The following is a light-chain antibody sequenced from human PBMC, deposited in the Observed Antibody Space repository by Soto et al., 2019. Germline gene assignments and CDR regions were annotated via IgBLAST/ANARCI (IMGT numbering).Light chain of an antibody. CDR2: EAS. CDR3: CSYAGSDTMI. Sequence: QSALTQPRSVSGSPGQSVTISCTGTSSNVGSYNLVSWYQQHPGEAPKLMIYEASKRPSGVSNRFSGSKSGNTASLTISGLQAEDEADYYCCSYAGSDTMIFGGGTKVTVL. V-gene: IGLV2-23*01. J-gene: IGLJ2*01. CDR1: SSNVGSYNL.